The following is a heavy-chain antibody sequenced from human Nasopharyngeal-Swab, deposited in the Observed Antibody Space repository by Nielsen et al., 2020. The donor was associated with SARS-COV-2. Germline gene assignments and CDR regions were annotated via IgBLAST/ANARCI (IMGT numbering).Heavy chain of an antibody. Sequence: SETLSLTCTVSGVSISSGDYYWGWIRQPPGKGLEWIGYTYYTGSTYYNPYLRIRVTISVDTSKNHFYLKLSSVTAADTAVYYCARVGGRDGYNFIVEYRAQGTLVPVSS. CDR1: GVSISSGDYY. V-gene: IGHV4-30-4*01. D-gene: IGHD5-24*01. CDR3: ARVGGRDGYNFIVEY. J-gene: IGHJ4*02. CDR2: TYYTGST.